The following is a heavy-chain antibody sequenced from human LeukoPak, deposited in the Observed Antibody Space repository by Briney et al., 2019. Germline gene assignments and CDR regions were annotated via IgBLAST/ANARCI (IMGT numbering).Heavy chain of an antibody. D-gene: IGHD1-7*01. CDR3: AKVPRAWNYDNWFDP. V-gene: IGHV3-23*01. CDR1: GFTFSSYA. CDR2: ISGSGGST. J-gene: IGHJ5*02. Sequence: GRSLRLSCAASGFTFSSYAMSWVRQAPGKGLEWVSAISGSGGSTYYADSVKGRFTISRDNSKNTLYLQMNSLRAEDTAVYYCAKVPRAWNYDNWFDPWGQGTLVTVSS.